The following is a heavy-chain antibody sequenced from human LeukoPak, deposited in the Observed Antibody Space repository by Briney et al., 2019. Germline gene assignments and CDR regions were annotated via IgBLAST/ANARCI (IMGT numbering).Heavy chain of an antibody. J-gene: IGHJ4*02. D-gene: IGHD2-15*01. Sequence: GGSLRLSCAASGFTFSSHSMNWVRQAPGKGLEWVSSISSSSSYIYYADSVKGRFTISRDNAKSSLYLQVNSLRAEDTAVYYCARDPRYCSGGSCYVWGQGTLVTVSS. CDR3: ARDPRYCSGGSCYV. V-gene: IGHV3-21*01. CDR2: ISSSSSYI. CDR1: GFTFSSHS.